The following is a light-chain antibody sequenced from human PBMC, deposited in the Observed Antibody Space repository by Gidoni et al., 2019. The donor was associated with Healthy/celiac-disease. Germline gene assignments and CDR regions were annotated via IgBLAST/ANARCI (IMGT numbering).Light chain of an antibody. CDR1: QSIRSY. Sequence: DIQMTQSPSYLSASVGDRVTITCRASQSIRSYLNWYEQKPGKALKLLIYAASSLQSGVPSRFSCSGSGTDFTFTIISLQPEDFATYYFQQGYSTPYTFGQGTKLEIK. V-gene: IGKV1-39*01. CDR2: AAS. J-gene: IGKJ2*01. CDR3: QQGYSTPYT.